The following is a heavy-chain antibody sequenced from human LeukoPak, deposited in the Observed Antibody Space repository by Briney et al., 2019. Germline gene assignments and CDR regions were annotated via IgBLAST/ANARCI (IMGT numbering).Heavy chain of an antibody. CDR1: GGSISSSSHN. V-gene: IGHV4-39*01. J-gene: IGHJ4*02. D-gene: IGHD6-13*01. CDR2: IYYSGTT. CDR3: ARHDRIIASPLV. Sequence: SETVSLTCIVSGGSISSSSHNWGWIRQPPGKGLEWIGSIYYSGTTYYNPSLRSQLTISVDTSKNQFSLKLSSVTAVDTAVYYCARHDRIIASPLVWGQGILVTVSS.